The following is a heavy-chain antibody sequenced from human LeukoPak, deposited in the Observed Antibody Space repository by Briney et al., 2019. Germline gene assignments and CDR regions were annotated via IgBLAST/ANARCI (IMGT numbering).Heavy chain of an antibody. CDR3: ARRAGAYSHPYDY. D-gene: IGHD4/OR15-4a*01. CDR2: ISWNSGSI. J-gene: IGHJ4*02. CDR1: GFTFDDYA. Sequence: GGSLRLSCAASGFTFDDYAMHWVRQGPGKGLEWVSGISWNSGSIGYADSVKGRFTISRDNAKNSLYLQMNSLRAEDTALYYCARRAGAYSHPYDYWGQGTLVTVSS. V-gene: IGHV3-9*01.